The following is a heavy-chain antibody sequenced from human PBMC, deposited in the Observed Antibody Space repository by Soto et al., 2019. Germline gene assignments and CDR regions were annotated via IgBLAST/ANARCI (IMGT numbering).Heavy chain of an antibody. CDR2: IYYSGST. J-gene: IGHJ6*02. Sequence: SETLSLTCTVSGGSISSYYWSWIRQPPGKGLEWIGYIYYSGSTNYNPSLKSRVTISVDTSKNQLSLKLSSVTAADTAVYYCARIVYSGSYYYYGMDVWGQGTTVTVSS. CDR1: GGSISSYY. D-gene: IGHD1-26*01. CDR3: ARIVYSGSYYYYGMDV. V-gene: IGHV4-59*01.